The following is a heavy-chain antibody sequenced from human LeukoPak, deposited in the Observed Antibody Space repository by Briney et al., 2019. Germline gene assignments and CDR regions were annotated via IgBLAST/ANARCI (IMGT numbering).Heavy chain of an antibody. D-gene: IGHD3-10*01. Sequence: SETLSLTCTVSGGSISSSSYYWGWIRQPPGKGLEWIGSIYYSGSTYYNPSLKCRVTISVDTSKNQFSLKLSSVTAADTAVYYCARLLWFGEFVFDYWGQGTLVTVSS. CDR2: IYYSGST. V-gene: IGHV4-39*01. CDR1: GGSISSSSYY. J-gene: IGHJ4*02. CDR3: ARLLWFGEFVFDY.